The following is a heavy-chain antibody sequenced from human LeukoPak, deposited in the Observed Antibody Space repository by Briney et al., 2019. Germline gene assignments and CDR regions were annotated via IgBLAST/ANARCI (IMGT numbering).Heavy chain of an antibody. CDR2: IYYSSNT. Sequence: SETLSLTCTVSGDSINRSSNYWGWIRQPPGKGLEWIGSIYYSSNTYYNPSLKSRVTMSVDTSKNQFSLRLRSVTAADTAVYYCARQCSSSWDPNHYYYYMDVWGKGTTVTVSS. D-gene: IGHD2-2*01. CDR1: GDSINRSSNY. V-gene: IGHV4-39*01. CDR3: ARQCSSSWDPNHYYYYMDV. J-gene: IGHJ6*03.